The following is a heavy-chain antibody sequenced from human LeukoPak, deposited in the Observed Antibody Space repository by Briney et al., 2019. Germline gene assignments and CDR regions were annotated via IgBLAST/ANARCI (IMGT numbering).Heavy chain of an antibody. V-gene: IGHV3-64D*09. Sequence: PGGSLRLSCSASGFNFRDYAIYSVRQAPGKGLQYISTASSNGGSTYYTDSVKRRFTISRDNLKNTLYLQMSSLRAEDTAVYFCVKDWAKYNVGVFTFHIWGQGTMVTVSS. D-gene: IGHD2-15*01. J-gene: IGHJ3*02. CDR1: GFNFRDYA. CDR2: ASSNGGST. CDR3: VKDWAKYNVGVFTFHI.